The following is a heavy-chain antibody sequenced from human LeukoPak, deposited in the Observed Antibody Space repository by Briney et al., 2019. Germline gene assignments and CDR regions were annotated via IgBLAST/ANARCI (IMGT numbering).Heavy chain of an antibody. CDR1: GFTFSNAW. V-gene: IGHV3-15*01. CDR3: TTDSYYDSSGYYWGDYFDY. CDR2: IKSKTDGGTT. J-gene: IGHJ4*02. D-gene: IGHD3-22*01. Sequence: GGSLRLSCAASGFTFSNAWMSWVRQAPGKGLEWVGRIKSKTDGGTTDYAAPVKGRFTISRDDSKNTLYLQMNSLKTEDTAVYYCTTDSYYDSSGYYWGDYFDYWGQGTLVTVSS.